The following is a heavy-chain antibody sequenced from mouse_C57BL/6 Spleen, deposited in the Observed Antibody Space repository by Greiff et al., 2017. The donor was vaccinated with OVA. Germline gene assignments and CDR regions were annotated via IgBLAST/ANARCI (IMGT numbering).Heavy chain of an antibody. CDR1: GYTFTSYW. CDR2: IHPNSGST. V-gene: IGHV1-64*01. J-gene: IGHJ3*01. D-gene: IGHD2-4*01. CDR3: ARVDYDYDAWFAY. Sequence: QVQLQQPGAELVKPGASVRLSCKASGYTFTSYWMHWVKQRPGQGLEWIGMIHPNSGSTNSNEKFKSKATLTVDKSSSTAYMQLSSLTSEDSAVYYCARVDYDYDAWFAYWGQGTLVTVSA.